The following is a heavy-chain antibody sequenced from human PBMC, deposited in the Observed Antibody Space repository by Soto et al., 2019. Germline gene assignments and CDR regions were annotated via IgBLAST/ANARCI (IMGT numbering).Heavy chain of an antibody. CDR3: ANPGMSPTVPDY. Sequence: QVQLQESGPGLVKPSGTLSLTCTVSGDSISSSTNWWNWVRQPPGKGLEWIGEIYHSGGTNYNPSLQSQGTISVDKSKNQFSLKLNSVTAADTAVYYCANPGMSPTVPDYGGQGTLVTVSS. CDR2: IYHSGGT. V-gene: IGHV4-4*02. CDR1: GDSISSSTNW. D-gene: IGHD4-17*01. J-gene: IGHJ4*02.